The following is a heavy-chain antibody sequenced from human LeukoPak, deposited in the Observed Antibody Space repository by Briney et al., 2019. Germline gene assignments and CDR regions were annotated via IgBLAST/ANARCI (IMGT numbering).Heavy chain of an antibody. CDR3: ARGLIAAADFGY. V-gene: IGHV4-38-2*02. J-gene: IGHJ4*02. CDR2: IYHSGST. CDR1: AYSISSGYY. Sequence: SETLSLTCTVSAYSISSGYYWGWIRQPPGKGLEWIGSIYHSGSTYYNPSLKSRVTISVDTSKEQFSLRLNSVTAADTAVYYCARGLIAAADFGYWGQGTLVTVSS. D-gene: IGHD6-13*01.